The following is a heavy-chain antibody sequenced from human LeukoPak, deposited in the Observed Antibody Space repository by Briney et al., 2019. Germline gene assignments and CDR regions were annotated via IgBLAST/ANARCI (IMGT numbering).Heavy chain of an antibody. CDR1: GGSISSSSYY. Sequence: PSETLSLTCTVSGGSISSSSYYWGWIHQPPGKGLEWIGSIYYSGSTYYNPSLKSRVTMSVDTSKNQFSLKLTSVTAADTAVYYCARSAVGVFGTNFDYWGQGTLVTVSS. CDR2: IYYSGST. J-gene: IGHJ4*02. CDR3: ARSAVGVFGTNFDY. V-gene: IGHV4-39*01. D-gene: IGHD3-10*01.